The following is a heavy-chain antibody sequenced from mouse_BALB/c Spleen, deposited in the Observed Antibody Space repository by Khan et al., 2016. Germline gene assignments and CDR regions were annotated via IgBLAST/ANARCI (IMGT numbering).Heavy chain of an antibody. CDR1: GFNIKDYY. CDR3: ALYGSLFAY. J-gene: IGHJ3*01. Sequence: VQLQQSGAELVRPGALVKLSCKASGFNIKDYYMHWVKQRPEQGLEWIGWIDPENGNTIYDPKFQGKASITADTSSNTAYLQLSSLTSEDTAVFYCALYGSLFAYWGQVTLVTVSA. D-gene: IGHD2-2*01. CDR2: IDPENGNT. V-gene: IGHV14-1*02.